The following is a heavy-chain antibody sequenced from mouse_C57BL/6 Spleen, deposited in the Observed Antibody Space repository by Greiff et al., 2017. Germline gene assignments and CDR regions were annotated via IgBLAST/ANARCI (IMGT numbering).Heavy chain of an antibody. D-gene: IGHD2-4*01. J-gene: IGHJ2*01. Sequence: EVKLVESGGGLVKPGGSLKLSCAAPGFPFSSYTMSWVRQTPEKRLEWVATISGGGGNTYYPDSVKGRFTISRDNAKNTLYLQMSSLRSEDTALYYCASFYDYDGYFDYWGQGTTLTVSS. V-gene: IGHV5-9*01. CDR1: GFPFSSYT. CDR3: ASFYDYDGYFDY. CDR2: ISGGGGNT.